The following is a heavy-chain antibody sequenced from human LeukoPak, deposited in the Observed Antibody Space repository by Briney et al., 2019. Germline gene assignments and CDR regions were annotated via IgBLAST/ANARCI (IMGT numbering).Heavy chain of an antibody. Sequence: SETLSLTCTVSGYSIRSGYNWGWIRQFPGKGLEWIGSIYQSGTTNYNPSLKSRVTISVDTTKSQFSLKLSSVTAADTAVYYCARGVVIAPQTFDYWGQGILVTVSS. D-gene: IGHD2-21*01. J-gene: IGHJ4*02. CDR3: ARGVVIAPQTFDY. V-gene: IGHV4-38-2*02. CDR2: IYQSGTT. CDR1: GYSIRSGYN.